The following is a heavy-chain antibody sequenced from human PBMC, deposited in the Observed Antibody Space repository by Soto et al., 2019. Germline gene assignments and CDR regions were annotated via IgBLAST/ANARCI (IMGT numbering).Heavy chain of an antibody. D-gene: IGHD6-19*01. CDR1: GFSFNNAW. CDR2: IKSKTDGGTV. CDR3: ATYIIGCS. V-gene: IGHV3-15*01. J-gene: IGHJ4*02. Sequence: EVQLVESGGGLVKPGGSLRLSCAASGFSFNNAWMTWVRQAPGKGLEWVGRIKSKTDGGTVDYAASMKGRFGISRDYSENTVYLQMNSLKPEDAGVYFCATYIIGCSWGQGTLVTVSS.